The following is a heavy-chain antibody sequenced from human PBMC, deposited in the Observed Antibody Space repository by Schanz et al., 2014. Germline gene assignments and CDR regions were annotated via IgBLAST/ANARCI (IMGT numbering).Heavy chain of an antibody. D-gene: IGHD3-3*01. CDR3: AKDMSIFCSHGLDA. Sequence: EVQLVESGGALIQPGGSLRLSCAASGFTFADNAMHGVRQSPGKGPEWVSGISWNSGDIAYADSVKGRFTVSRDNFRNSVFLQMNSLEPGDTALYFCAKDMSIFCSHGLDAWGPGTMVTVSA. CDR2: ISWNSGDI. CDR1: GFTFADNA. V-gene: IGHV3-9*01. J-gene: IGHJ3*01.